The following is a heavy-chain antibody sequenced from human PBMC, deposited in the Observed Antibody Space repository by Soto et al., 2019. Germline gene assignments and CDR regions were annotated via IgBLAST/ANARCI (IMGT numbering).Heavy chain of an antibody. V-gene: IGHV4-39*01. CDR3: ARHYSSGSRNWFDP. D-gene: IGHD6-19*01. Sequence: SETLSLTCSVSCGSINSSSYFWGWVRQPPGKGLEWIGSIYYSGSTYYNPSLRSRVTISVDTSKNQFPLKLSSVTAADTAVFYCARHYSSGSRNWFDPWGQGTLVTVS. CDR2: IYYSGST. CDR1: CGSINSSSYF. J-gene: IGHJ5*02.